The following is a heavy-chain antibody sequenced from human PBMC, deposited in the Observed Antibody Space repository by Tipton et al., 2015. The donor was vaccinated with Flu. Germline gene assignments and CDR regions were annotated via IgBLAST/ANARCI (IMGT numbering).Heavy chain of an antibody. CDR1: GFSVTNNY. Sequence: SLRLSCAVSGFSVTNNYMTWVRQAPGKGLEWVSVIYSGGNTFYSDSVKGRFTISRDDSKNTLYLQMNSLRGEDTAVYYCARATEITGWFDPWGQGALVTVSS. D-gene: IGHD4-23*01. V-gene: IGHV3-53*01. J-gene: IGHJ5*02. CDR2: IYSGGNT. CDR3: ARATEITGWFDP.